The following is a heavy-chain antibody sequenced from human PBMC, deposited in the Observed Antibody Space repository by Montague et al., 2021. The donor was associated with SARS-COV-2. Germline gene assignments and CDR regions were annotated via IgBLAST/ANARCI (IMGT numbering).Heavy chain of an antibody. Sequence: SETLSLTCTVSGGSISSRSYYWGWIRQPPGKGLEWIGSIYYSGXTXYXXXXKXRVTISVDTSKNQFSLKLSSVTAADTAVYYCARLRGDYGGTYDTFDIWGQGTMVNVSS. CDR1: GGSISSRSYY. CDR3: ARLRGDYGGTYDTFDI. CDR2: IYYSGXT. V-gene: IGHV4-39*01. J-gene: IGHJ3*02. D-gene: IGHD4-23*01.